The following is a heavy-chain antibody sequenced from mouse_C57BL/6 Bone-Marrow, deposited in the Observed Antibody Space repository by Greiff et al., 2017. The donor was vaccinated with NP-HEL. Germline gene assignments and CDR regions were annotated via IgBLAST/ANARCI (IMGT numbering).Heavy chain of an antibody. CDR1: GFSLTSYG. D-gene: IGHD4-1*02. CDR3: ARSNWDYYAMDY. Sequence: QVQLKQSGPGLVQPSQSLSNTCTVSGFSLTSYGVHWVRQSPGKGLEWLGVIWSGGSTDYNAAFISRLSISKDNSKSQVFFKMNSLQADDTAIYYCARSNWDYYAMDYWGQGTSVTVSS. V-gene: IGHV2-2*01. J-gene: IGHJ4*01. CDR2: IWSGGST.